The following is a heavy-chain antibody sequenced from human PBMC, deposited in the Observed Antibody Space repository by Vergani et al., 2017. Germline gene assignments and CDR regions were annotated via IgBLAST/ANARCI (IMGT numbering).Heavy chain of an antibody. Sequence: QVQLVQSGAEVKKPGSSVKVSCKASGGTVSNYAISWVRQAPGQGLEWMGEVVPLFNRPNYAQRFRGRVTITADDWTNTAYLEVNSLTSEDTAVYYCARGPVVPAAVAWDNNFYYDMDVWGKGTTVTVSS. J-gene: IGHJ6*03. CDR3: ARGPVVPAAVAWDNNFYYDMDV. V-gene: IGHV1-69*01. D-gene: IGHD2-2*01. CDR2: VVPLFNRP. CDR1: GGTVSNYA.